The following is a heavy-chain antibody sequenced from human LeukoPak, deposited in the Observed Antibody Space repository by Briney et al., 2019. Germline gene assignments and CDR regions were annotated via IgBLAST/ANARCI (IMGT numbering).Heavy chain of an antibody. Sequence: PSETLSLTCAVSGYSISRGYYWGWIGRPPGKGLEWFGSIYHSGSTYYNPSLKSRVTISVDTSKNQYSLKLSSVTAADPAVYYCARATRDRRNGFDPWGQGTLVTVSS. D-gene: IGHD2-15*01. V-gene: IGHV4-38-2*01. CDR2: IYHSGST. CDR3: ARATRDRRNGFDP. CDR1: GYSISRGYY. J-gene: IGHJ5*02.